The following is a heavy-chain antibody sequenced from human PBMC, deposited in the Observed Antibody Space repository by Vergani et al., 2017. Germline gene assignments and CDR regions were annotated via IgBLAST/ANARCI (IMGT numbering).Heavy chain of an antibody. J-gene: IGHJ4*02. CDR2: ISYDGSNK. D-gene: IGHD2-8*01. CDR3: AKDPGMVYAMGYFDY. Sequence: VQLVESGGGVVQPGRSLRLSCAASGFTFSSYAMHWVRQAPGKGLEWVAVISYDGSNKYYADSVKGRFTISRDNSKNTLYLQMNSLRAEDTAVYYCAKDPGMVYAMGYFDYWGQGTLVTVSS. V-gene: IGHV3-30-3*01. CDR1: GFTFSSYA.